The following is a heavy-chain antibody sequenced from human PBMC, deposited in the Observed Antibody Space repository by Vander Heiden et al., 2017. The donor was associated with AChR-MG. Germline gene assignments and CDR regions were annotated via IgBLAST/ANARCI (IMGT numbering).Heavy chain of an antibody. J-gene: IGHJ4*02. Sequence: EVQLLEPGGGWVQPGGSLRIPCAASGFTFSSYAMSWVRQAPGKGLEWVSAISGSGGSTYYADSVKGRFTISRDNSKNTLYLQMNSLRAEDTAVYYCAKFDSDLAFDYWGQGTLVTVSS. D-gene: IGHD3-9*01. CDR2: ISGSGGST. V-gene: IGHV3-23*01. CDR3: AKFDSDLAFDY. CDR1: GFTFSSYA.